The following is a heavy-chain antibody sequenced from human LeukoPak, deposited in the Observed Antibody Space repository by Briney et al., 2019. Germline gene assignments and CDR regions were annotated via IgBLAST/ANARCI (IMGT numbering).Heavy chain of an antibody. D-gene: IGHD3-10*01. CDR3: ATGAPSGAYYYMDV. V-gene: IGHV1-24*01. J-gene: IGHJ6*03. Sequence: ASVKVSCKVSGYTLTELSMHSVRQAPGKGLEWMGGFDPEDGETIYAQKFQGRVTMTEDTSTDTAYMELSSLRSEDTAVYYCATGAPSGAYYYMDVWGKGTTVTVSS. CDR2: FDPEDGET. CDR1: GYTLTELS.